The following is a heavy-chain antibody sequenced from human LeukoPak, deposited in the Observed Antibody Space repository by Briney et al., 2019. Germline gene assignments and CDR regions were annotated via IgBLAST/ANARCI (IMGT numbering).Heavy chain of an antibody. Sequence: SVKVSCKASGGTFSSYAISWVRQAPGQGLEWMGRIIPILGITNYAQKFQGRVTITADKSTSTAYMELSSLRSEDTAVYYCARDKYYGSGSYYTSIDYWGQGTLVTVSS. CDR1: GGTFSSYA. V-gene: IGHV1-69*04. D-gene: IGHD3-10*01. CDR2: IIPILGIT. CDR3: ARDKYYGSGSYYTSIDY. J-gene: IGHJ4*02.